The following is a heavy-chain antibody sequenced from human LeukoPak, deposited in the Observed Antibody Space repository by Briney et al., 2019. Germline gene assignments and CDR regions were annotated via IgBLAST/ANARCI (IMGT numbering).Heavy chain of an antibody. CDR1: GFTFGTYG. CDR2: IISSGGST. D-gene: IGHD5-18*01. V-gene: IGHV3-23*01. CDR3: AKGSGYTYGLYYFEC. Sequence: GGSLRLSCAASGFTFGTYGMSWVRQAPGKGLEWVSSIISSGGSTYYADSVKGRFTISRDNSKNTLYLQMNSLRAEDTAVYYCAKGSGYTYGLYYFECWGQGTLITVSS. J-gene: IGHJ4*02.